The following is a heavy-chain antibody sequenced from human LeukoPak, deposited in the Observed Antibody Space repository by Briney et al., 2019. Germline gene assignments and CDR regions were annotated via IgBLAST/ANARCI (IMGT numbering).Heavy chain of an antibody. CDR1: GYTFTSYD. J-gene: IGHJ6*04. CDR2: MNPNSGNT. D-gene: IGHD5-18*01. Sequence: GASVKVSRKASGYTFTSYDINWVRQATGQGLEWMGWMNPNSGNTGYAQKFQGRVTITRNTSISTAYMELSSLRSEDTAVYYCASKGPVDTAMVNRMDVWGKGTTVTVSS. CDR3: ASKGPVDTAMVNRMDV. V-gene: IGHV1-8*03.